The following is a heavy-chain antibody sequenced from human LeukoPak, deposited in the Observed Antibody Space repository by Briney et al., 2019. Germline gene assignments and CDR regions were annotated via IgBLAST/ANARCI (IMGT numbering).Heavy chain of an antibody. V-gene: IGHV1-18*01. Sequence: GASVKVSCKASGYTFTSYGISWVRQAPGQGLGWMGWISAYNGNTNYAQKLQGRVTMTTDTSTSTAYMELRSLRSDDTAVYYCARGAAIVGATKGGDYWGQGTLVTVSS. CDR2: ISAYNGNT. CDR1: GYTFTSYG. D-gene: IGHD1-26*01. CDR3: ARGAAIVGATKGGDY. J-gene: IGHJ4*02.